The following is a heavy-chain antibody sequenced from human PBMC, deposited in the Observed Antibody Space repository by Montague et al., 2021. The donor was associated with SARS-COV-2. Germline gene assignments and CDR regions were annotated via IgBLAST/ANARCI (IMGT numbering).Heavy chain of an antibody. V-gene: IGHV4-4*07. D-gene: IGHD3-16*01. Sequence: SETLSLTCSISGVSISSYYWCWVRLPAGKGLELIGHSYAIGSTNYSPSLKSRVRLSIDNPKNQFSLKLESLTAADTAVYYCVRDGGNLYYFDYWGQGALVTVSS. J-gene: IGHJ4*02. CDR1: GVSISSYY. CDR2: SYAIGST. CDR3: VRDGGNLYYFDY.